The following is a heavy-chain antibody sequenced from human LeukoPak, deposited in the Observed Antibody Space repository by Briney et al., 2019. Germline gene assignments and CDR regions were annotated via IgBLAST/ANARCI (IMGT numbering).Heavy chain of an antibody. V-gene: IGHV4-31*03. CDR1: GASISRGGYT. CDR3: ATLTGPAAIRGWFDP. D-gene: IGHD2-2*02. CDR2: IYYSGST. Sequence: PSETLSLTCTVSGASISRGGYTWSGIPQHPGKARKWIGYIYYSGSTYYNPSLKSRVTISVDTSKNQFSLKLGSVTAADTAVYYCATLTGPAAIRGWFDPWGQGTLVTVSS. J-gene: IGHJ5*02.